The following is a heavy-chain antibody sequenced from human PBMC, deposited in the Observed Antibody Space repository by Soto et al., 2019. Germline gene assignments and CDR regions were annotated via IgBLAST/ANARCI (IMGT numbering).Heavy chain of an antibody. Sequence: SETLSLTCTVSGGSISSDYWSWIRQPPGKGLEWIGYIYYSGSTNYNPSLKSRVTISVDTSKNQFSLKLSSVTAADTAVYYCARSRGYSYGWHYWGQGTLVTISS. CDR3: ARSRGYSYGWHY. J-gene: IGHJ4*02. CDR2: IYYSGST. V-gene: IGHV4-59*01. D-gene: IGHD5-18*01. CDR1: GGSISSDY.